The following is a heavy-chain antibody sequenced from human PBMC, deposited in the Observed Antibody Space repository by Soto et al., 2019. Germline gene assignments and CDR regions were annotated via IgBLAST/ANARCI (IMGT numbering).Heavy chain of an antibody. Sequence: SETLSLTCAVYGGSFSGYYWSWIRQPPGKGLEWIGEINHSGSTNYNPSLKSRVTISVDTSKNQFSLKLSSVTAADTAVYYCARLQTRYQAAAGTNAFDIWGQGTMVTVSS. CDR3: ARLQTRYQAAAGTNAFDI. D-gene: IGHD6-13*01. V-gene: IGHV4-34*01. J-gene: IGHJ3*02. CDR2: INHSGST. CDR1: GGSFSGYY.